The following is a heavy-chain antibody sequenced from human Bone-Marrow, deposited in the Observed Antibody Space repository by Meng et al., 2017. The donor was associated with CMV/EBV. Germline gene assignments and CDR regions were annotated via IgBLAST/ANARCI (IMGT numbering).Heavy chain of an antibody. CDR1: GGTFTDYY. CDR2: INPGRGDT. D-gene: IGHD3-22*01. CDR3: TRGGYYYDTADTFDI. V-gene: IGHV1-2*02. J-gene: IGHJ3*02. Sequence: ASVKVSCKASGGTFTDYYIHWVRQAPGQGLEWMGWINPGRGDTNYVEKFQGRVTVTRDTSIRTVFMELSSLTSDDTAMYYCTRGGYYYDTADTFDIWGQGTLVTVSS.